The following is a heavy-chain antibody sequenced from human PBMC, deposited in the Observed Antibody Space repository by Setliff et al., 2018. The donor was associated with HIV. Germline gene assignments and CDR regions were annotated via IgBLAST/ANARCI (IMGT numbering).Heavy chain of an antibody. V-gene: IGHV3-21*01. CDR2: LNSADGGSGYI. Sequence: GGSLRLSCAVSGFNVDDYGMSWVRQVPGKGLEWVSALNSADGGSGYIYYADSVKGRFTISRDDAKNSLFLQMNSLRAEDTAVYYCARDIRGSYADCWGRGTLVTVSS. CDR1: GFNVDDYG. J-gene: IGHJ4*02. D-gene: IGHD1-26*01. CDR3: ARDIRGSYADC.